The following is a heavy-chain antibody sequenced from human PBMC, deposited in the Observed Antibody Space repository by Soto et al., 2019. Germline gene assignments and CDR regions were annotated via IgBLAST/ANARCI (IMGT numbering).Heavy chain of an antibody. CDR1: GGSSSGYY. Sequence: PSETLSLTCAVYGGSSSGYYWSWIRQPPGKGLEWIGEINHSGSTNYNPSLKSRVTISVDTSKNQFSLKLSSVTAADTAVYYCPQLVQGGGCDYWGQGTLGTVPS. J-gene: IGHJ4*02. D-gene: IGHD6-13*01. CDR3: PQLVQGGGCDY. V-gene: IGHV4-34*01. CDR2: INHSGST.